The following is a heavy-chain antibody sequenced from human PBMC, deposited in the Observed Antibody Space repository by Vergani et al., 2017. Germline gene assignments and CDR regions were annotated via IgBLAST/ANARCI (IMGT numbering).Heavy chain of an antibody. J-gene: IGHJ4*02. CDR1: GGSISSYY. CDR3: ARSPDTAMDHFDY. D-gene: IGHD5-18*01. V-gene: IGHV4-39*07. Sequence: QVQLQESGPGLVKPSETLSLTCTVSGGSISSYYWSWIRQPPGKGLEWIGSIYYSGSTYYNPSLKSRVTISVDTSKNQFSLKLSSVTAADTAVYYCARSPDTAMDHFDYWGQGTLVTVSS. CDR2: IYYSGST.